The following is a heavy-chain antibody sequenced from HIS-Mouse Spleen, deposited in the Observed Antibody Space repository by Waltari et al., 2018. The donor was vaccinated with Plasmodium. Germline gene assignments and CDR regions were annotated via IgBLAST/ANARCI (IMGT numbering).Heavy chain of an antibody. Sequence: QVQLQESGPGLVKPSETLSLTCPVSGYSISSCYYWGWTRQPPGKGLEWIGSIYHSGSTYYNPSLKSRVTISVDTSKNQCSLKLSSVTAADTAVYYCARVDYGSGDYYYYYGMDVWGQGTTVTVSS. CDR1: GYSISSCYY. CDR3: ARVDYGSGDYYYYYGMDV. V-gene: IGHV4-38-2*02. D-gene: IGHD3-10*01. J-gene: IGHJ6*02. CDR2: IYHSGST.